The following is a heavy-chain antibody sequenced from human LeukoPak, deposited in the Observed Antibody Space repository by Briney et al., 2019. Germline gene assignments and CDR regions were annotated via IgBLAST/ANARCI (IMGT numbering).Heavy chain of an antibody. CDR1: GFTFTSYG. D-gene: IGHD1-1*01. CDR2: ISYDGSNR. CDR3: AKENGLSDYYGMDV. V-gene: IGHV3-30*18. Sequence: PGGTLRLSCAASGFTFTSYGMHGVRQAPAKGLEWVAVISYDGSNRYYADSVKGRFTISRDNSKKTLYLQMNSLRAEDTAVDYCAKENGLSDYYGMDVWGQGTTVTVSS. J-gene: IGHJ6*02.